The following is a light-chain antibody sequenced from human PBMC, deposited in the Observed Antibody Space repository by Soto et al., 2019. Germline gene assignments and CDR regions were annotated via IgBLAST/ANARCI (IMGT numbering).Light chain of an antibody. J-gene: IGLJ2*01. Sequence: QSVLTQPPSASGSPGQSVTISCTGTDNDVGGFDYVSWYQHHPGKAPKLVTYEVSKRPSGVPDRFSGSKSGNTASLTVSGLQAEDEADYFCSSYTDSSNFVVFGGGTKLTVL. V-gene: IGLV2-8*01. CDR1: DNDVGGFDY. CDR3: SSYTDSSNFVV. CDR2: EVS.